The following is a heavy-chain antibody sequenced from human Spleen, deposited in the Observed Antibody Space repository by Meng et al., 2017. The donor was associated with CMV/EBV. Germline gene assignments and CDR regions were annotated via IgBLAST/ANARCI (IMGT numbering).Heavy chain of an antibody. Sequence: LRLSCTVSGGSISSGGYYWSWIRQHPGKGLEWIGYIYYSGSTYYNPSLKSRVTISVDTSKNQFSLKLSSVTAADTAVYYCARRKVIVGASYAFDIWGQGTMVTVSS. CDR1: GGSISSGGYY. J-gene: IGHJ3*02. CDR3: ARRKVIVGASYAFDI. CDR2: IYYSGST. D-gene: IGHD1-26*01. V-gene: IGHV4-31*03.